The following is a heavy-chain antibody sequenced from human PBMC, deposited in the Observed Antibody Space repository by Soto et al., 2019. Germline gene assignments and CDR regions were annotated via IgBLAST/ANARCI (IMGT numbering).Heavy chain of an antibody. D-gene: IGHD4-17*01. CDR1: GYTFTSYY. V-gene: IGHV1-46*01. J-gene: IGHJ5*02. CDR3: ARHYGDYVGWFDP. CDR2: INPSGGST. Sequence: QVQLVQSGAEVKKPGASVKVSCKASGYTFTSYYMHWVRQAPGQGLEWMGIINPSGGSTSYAQKFQGRVTMTRDTSTSTVYMELSSLRSKDTAVYYCARHYGDYVGWFDPWGQGTLVTVSS.